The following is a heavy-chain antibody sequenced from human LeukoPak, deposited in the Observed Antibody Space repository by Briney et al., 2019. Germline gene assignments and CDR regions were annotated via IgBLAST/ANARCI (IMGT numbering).Heavy chain of an antibody. Sequence: GGSLRLSCAASGFTFSDHYMDWVRQAPGKGLEWVGRTRNKANSYTTEYAASVKGRFTISRDDSKNSLYLQMNSLKTEDTAVYYCAREGYYDFWSGYLPGYYYYYMDVWGKGTPVTVSS. CDR2: TRNKANSYTT. V-gene: IGHV3-72*01. CDR1: GFTFSDHY. J-gene: IGHJ6*03. D-gene: IGHD3-3*01. CDR3: AREGYYDFWSGYLPGYYYYYMDV.